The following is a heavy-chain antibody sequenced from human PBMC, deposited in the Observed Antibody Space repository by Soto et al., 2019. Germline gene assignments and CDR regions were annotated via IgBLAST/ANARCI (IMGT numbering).Heavy chain of an antibody. Sequence: GGSLRLSCAASGFTFSSYWMSWVRQAPGKGLEWVANIKQDGSEKYYVDSVKGRFTISRDNAKNSLYLQMNRLRAEDTAVYYCARDRSDWGSGFGAFDIWGQGTMVTVS. CDR3: ARDRSDWGSGFGAFDI. D-gene: IGHD7-27*01. V-gene: IGHV3-7*03. CDR1: GFTFSSYW. J-gene: IGHJ3*02. CDR2: IKQDGSEK.